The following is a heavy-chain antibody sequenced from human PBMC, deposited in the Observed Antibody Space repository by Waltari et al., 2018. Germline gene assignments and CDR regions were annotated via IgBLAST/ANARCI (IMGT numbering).Heavy chain of an antibody. Sequence: DVQLVESGGGLVQPGGSLSLSCAASGFTFLTYWMSWVRQTPGQGLEWVANIKQDGGEKYDVGSVDGRLTISRDNAKNSRYLQMNSLTDDDTAVYYCATTAWGGAFVMWGQGTVVTVS. V-gene: IGHV3-7*03. CDR1: GFTFLTYW. D-gene: IGHD2-15*01. CDR2: IKQDGGEK. CDR3: ATTAWGGAFVM. J-gene: IGHJ3*02.